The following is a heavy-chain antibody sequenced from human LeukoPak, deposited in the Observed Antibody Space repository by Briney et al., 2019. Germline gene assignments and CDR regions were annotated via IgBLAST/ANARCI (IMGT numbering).Heavy chain of an antibody. Sequence: PGGSLRLSCAASAFTFSTYGMHWVRQAPGKGLEWVAFIRYDGINKYYADSVKGRFTISRDNAKNSLYLQMNSLRPEDTAVYYCARENSGSYYQFDCWGQGTLVTVSS. D-gene: IGHD1-26*01. V-gene: IGHV3-30*02. CDR3: ARENSGSYYQFDC. CDR1: AFTFSTYG. J-gene: IGHJ4*02. CDR2: IRYDGINK.